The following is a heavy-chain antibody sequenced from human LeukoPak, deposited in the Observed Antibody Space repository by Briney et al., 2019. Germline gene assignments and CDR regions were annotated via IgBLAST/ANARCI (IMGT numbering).Heavy chain of an antibody. V-gene: IGHV3-15*01. J-gene: IGHJ6*02. CDR2: IKSKADGGTT. CDR1: GFTFSNAW. Sequence: PGGSLRLSCAASGFTFSNAWMSWVRQAPGKGLEWVGRIKSKADGGTTDYAAPVKGRFTISRDDSKNTLYLQMNSLKTEDTAVYYCTTDSGYDYWTGYYYYGMDVWGQGTTVTASS. D-gene: IGHD5-12*01. CDR3: TTDSGYDYWTGYYYYGMDV.